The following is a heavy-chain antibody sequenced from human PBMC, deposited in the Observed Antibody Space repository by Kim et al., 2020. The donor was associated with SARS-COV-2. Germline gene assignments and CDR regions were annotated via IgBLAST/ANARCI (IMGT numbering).Heavy chain of an antibody. CDR2: ISRSGSAI. CDR3: ARDRTAFDY. D-gene: IGHD1-1*01. J-gene: IGHJ4*02. V-gene: IGHV3-48*02. CDR1: GLTFSTTD. Sequence: GGSLRLSCAASGLTFSTTDMHWVRQAPGKGLEWIAYISRSGSAIVYADSVKGRFTISRDEAKNSIFLQMNSLRDEDTAVYYCARDRTAFDYWGQGTLVTVSS.